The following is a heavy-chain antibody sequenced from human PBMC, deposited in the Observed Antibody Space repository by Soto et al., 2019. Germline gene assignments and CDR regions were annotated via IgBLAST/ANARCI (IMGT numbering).Heavy chain of an antibody. Sequence: SETLSLTCTVSAGSISNSNYYWSWIRQLPGKGLEWIGNIYYIGTPSYNPSLKSRVTMSIGTSKNQFSLKLRSVVAADTAMYYCAKNETTRPWFAPWGQGTLVTVSS. V-gene: IGHV4-31*03. J-gene: IGHJ5*02. D-gene: IGHD1-1*01. CDR1: AGSISNSNYY. CDR3: AKNETTRPWFAP. CDR2: IYYIGTP.